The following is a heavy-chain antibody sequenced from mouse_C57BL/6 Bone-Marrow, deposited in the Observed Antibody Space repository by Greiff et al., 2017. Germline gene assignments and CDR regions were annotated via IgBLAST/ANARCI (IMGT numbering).Heavy chain of an antibody. CDR3: ARVNGSYWYFDV. J-gene: IGHJ1*03. D-gene: IGHD1-1*01. V-gene: IGHV1-81*01. CDR2: IYPRSGNT. CDR1: GYTFTSYG. Sequence: QVQLKQSGAELARPGASVKLSCKASGYTFTSYGISWVKQRTGQGLEWIGEIYPRSGNTYYNEKFKGKATLTADKSSSTAYMELRSLTSEDSAVYFCARVNGSYWYFDVWGTETTVTVSS.